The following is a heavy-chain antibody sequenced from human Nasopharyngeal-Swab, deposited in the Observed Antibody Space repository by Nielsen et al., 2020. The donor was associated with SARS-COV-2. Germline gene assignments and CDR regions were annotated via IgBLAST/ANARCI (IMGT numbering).Heavy chain of an antibody. Sequence: GGSLRLSCAASGFTFSSNWMSWVRQAPGKGREWVANIKQDGSEKYYVDSVKGRFTISRDNAKNSLYLQMNSLRAEDTAVYYCARDQYYDSSGYYYYGMDVWGQGTTVTVSS. CDR2: IKQDGSEK. CDR3: ARDQYYDSSGYYYYGMDV. V-gene: IGHV3-7*01. CDR1: GFTFSSNW. D-gene: IGHD3-22*01. J-gene: IGHJ6*02.